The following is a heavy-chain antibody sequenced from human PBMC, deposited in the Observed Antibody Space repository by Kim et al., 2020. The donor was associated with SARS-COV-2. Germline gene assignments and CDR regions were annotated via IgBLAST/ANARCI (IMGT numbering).Heavy chain of an antibody. D-gene: IGHD5-18*01. J-gene: IGHJ4*02. CDR1: GFTFSSYG. V-gene: IGHV3-33*01. CDR2: IWYDGSNK. Sequence: GGSLRLSCAASGFTFSSYGMHWVRQAPGKGLEWVAVIWYDGSNKYYADSVKGRFTISRDNSKNTLYLQMNSLRAEDTAVYYCARASPVGYSYGLYVVLDYWGQGTLVTVSS. CDR3: ARASPVGYSYGLYVVLDY.